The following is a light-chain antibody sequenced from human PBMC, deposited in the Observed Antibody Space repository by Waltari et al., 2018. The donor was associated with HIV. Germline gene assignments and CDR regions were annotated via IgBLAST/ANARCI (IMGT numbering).Light chain of an antibody. Sequence: EIVMTQSPATLSVSPGERATLSCRASQSVSSNLAWYQQKPGQAPRLLIYDASTRATGSPARFSGSGSGTYFTLTISSLQSEDFAVDYCQQYNNWPPGTFGQGAKLEIK. V-gene: IGKV3-15*01. CDR1: QSVSSN. CDR3: QQYNNWPPGT. CDR2: DAS. J-gene: IGKJ2*01.